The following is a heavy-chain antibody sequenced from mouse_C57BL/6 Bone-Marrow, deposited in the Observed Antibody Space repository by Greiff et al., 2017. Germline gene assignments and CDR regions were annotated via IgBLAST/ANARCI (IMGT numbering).Heavy chain of an antibody. J-gene: IGHJ3*01. Sequence: VQRVESGPGLVAPSQSLSITCTVSGFSLTSYGVDWVRQSPGKGLEWLGVIWGVGSTNYNSALKSRLSISKDNSKSQVFLKMNSLQTDDTAMYYCASGYDGYYPFAYWGQGTLVTVSA. D-gene: IGHD2-3*01. V-gene: IGHV2-6*01. CDR3: ASGYDGYYPFAY. CDR2: IWGVGST. CDR1: GFSLTSYG.